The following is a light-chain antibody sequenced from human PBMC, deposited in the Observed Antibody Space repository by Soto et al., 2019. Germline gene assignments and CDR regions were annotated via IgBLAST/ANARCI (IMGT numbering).Light chain of an antibody. Sequence: EIVLTQAPGTLSLSPGESSTLSVMASQSVSSNYFAWYQQKPGQAPRLLIYGASTRATDIQDRFSGGGSGTDFTLTISRLEPEDFAVYYCQQYGSSLWTFGQGTKVDI. V-gene: IGKV3-20*01. CDR3: QQYGSSLWT. CDR1: QSVSSNY. J-gene: IGKJ1*01. CDR2: GAS.